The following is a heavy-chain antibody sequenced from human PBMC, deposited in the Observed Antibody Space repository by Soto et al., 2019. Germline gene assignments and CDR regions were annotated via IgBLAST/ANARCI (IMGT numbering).Heavy chain of an antibody. D-gene: IGHD2-21*01. CDR3: ARAVVGYYYYGMDV. CDR1: GGTFSSYA. V-gene: IGHV1-69*13. J-gene: IGHJ6*02. Sequence: ASVKVSCEASGGTFSSYAISWVRQAPGQGLEWMGGIIPIFGTANYAQKFQGRVTITADESTSTAYMELSSLRSEDTAVYYCARAVVGYYYYGMDVWGQGTTVTVSS. CDR2: IIPIFGTA.